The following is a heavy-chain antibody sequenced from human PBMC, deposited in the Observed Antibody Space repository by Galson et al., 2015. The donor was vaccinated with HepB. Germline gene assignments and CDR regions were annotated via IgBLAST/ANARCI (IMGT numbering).Heavy chain of an antibody. J-gene: IGHJ4*02. CDR3: AREGLDYAFWSGYYSRNFDY. CDR2: IWYDGSNK. CDR1: GFTFSSYG. V-gene: IGHV3-33*01. D-gene: IGHD3-3*01. Sequence: SLRLSCAASGFTFSSYGMHWVRQAPGKGLEWVAVIWYDGSNKYYADSVKGRFTISRDNAKNSLYLQMNSLRDEDTAVYYCAREGLDYAFWSGYYSRNFDYWGQGTLVTVSS.